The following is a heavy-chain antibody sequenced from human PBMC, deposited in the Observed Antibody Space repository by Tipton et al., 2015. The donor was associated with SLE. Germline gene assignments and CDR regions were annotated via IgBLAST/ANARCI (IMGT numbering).Heavy chain of an antibody. Sequence: LSLTCTVSGGSISSYYWTWIRQPPGKGLEWIGYIYYSGSANYNPSLKSRVTISVDTSKNQFSLRLSSVTAADTAVYYCARGLGIGVGGYFDLWGRGTLVTVSS. CDR2: IYYSGSA. CDR1: GGSISSYY. V-gene: IGHV4-59*08. CDR3: ARGLGIGVGGYFDL. J-gene: IGHJ2*01. D-gene: IGHD7-27*01.